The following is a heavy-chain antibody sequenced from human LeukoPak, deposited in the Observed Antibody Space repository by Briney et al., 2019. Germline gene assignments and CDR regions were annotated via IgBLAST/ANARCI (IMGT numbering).Heavy chain of an antibody. J-gene: IGHJ4*02. CDR1: GFSFGSSA. D-gene: IGHD6-13*01. CDR2: ISGSGGST. Sequence: PGGSLRLSCAISGFSFGSSAMSWVRQAPGKGLEWVSSISGSGGSTYYADSVNGRFTISRDNSKNTLYLQMNSLRAEDTAVYYCAKATYSSSWNLYFDYWGQGTLVTVSS. V-gene: IGHV3-23*01. CDR3: AKATYSSSWNLYFDY.